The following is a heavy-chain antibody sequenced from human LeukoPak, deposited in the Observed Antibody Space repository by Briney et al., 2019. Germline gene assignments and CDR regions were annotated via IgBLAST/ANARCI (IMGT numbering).Heavy chain of an antibody. Sequence: ASVKVSCKASGYTFTGYYMHWVRQAPGQGLEWMGRINPNSGGTNYAQKFQGRVTMTRGTSISTAYMELSRLRSDGTAVYYCARVSSGWYEEFDYWGQGTLVTVSS. CDR2: INPNSGGT. CDR1: GYTFTGYY. CDR3: ARVSSGWYEEFDY. V-gene: IGHV1-2*06. J-gene: IGHJ4*02. D-gene: IGHD6-19*01.